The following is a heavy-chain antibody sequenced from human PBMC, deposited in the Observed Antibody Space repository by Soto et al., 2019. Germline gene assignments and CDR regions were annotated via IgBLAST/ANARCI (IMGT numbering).Heavy chain of an antibody. CDR3: ARYEEMARIIDY. Sequence: GASVKVSCKASGYSFTGNSMHWVRQAPGQGLEWMGWINPNNGGTNYAQRFRGWVTMTRDTSVSTAYMDLNRLKSDDTAVYYCARYEEMARIIDYWGQGTLVTVSS. V-gene: IGHV1-2*04. CDR1: GYSFTGNS. J-gene: IGHJ4*02. CDR2: INPNNGGT. D-gene: IGHD5-12*01.